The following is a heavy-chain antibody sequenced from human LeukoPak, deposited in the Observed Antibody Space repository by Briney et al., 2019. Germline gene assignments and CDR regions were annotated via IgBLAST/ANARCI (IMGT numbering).Heavy chain of an antibody. CDR2: IYYSGST. J-gene: IGHJ4*02. D-gene: IGHD4-17*01. Sequence: SETLSLTCTVSGDFLSSGDYYWGWIRQSPGKGLTWIGSIYYSGSTSYNASFESRVTMSVDTSKNQFSLKLRSVTAADTAVYYCARPCQVTTCAKFEYWGQGILVTVSS. V-gene: IGHV4-39*01. CDR1: GDFLSSGDYY. CDR3: ARPCQVTTCAKFEY.